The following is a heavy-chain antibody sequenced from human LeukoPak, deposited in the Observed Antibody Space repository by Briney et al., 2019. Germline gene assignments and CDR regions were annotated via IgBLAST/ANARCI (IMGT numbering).Heavy chain of an antibody. CDR3: ARDLCSGGSCYPSGYFDY. J-gene: IGHJ4*02. CDR1: GGTFSSYA. V-gene: IGHV1-69*04. Sequence: SVKVSCKASGGTFSSYAISWVRQAPGQGLEWMGRIIPILGIANYAQKFQGRVTITADKSTSTAYKELSSLRSEDTAVYYCARDLCSGGSCYPSGYFDYWGQGTLVTVSS. D-gene: IGHD2-15*01. CDR2: IIPILGIA.